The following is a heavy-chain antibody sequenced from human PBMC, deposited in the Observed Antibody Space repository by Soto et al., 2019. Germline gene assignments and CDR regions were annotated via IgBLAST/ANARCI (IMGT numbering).Heavy chain of an antibody. CDR2: IWYDGSNK. CDR1: GFTFSSYG. D-gene: IGHD6-13*01. CDR3: ARDCSSYSSSWYSDY. V-gene: IGHV3-33*01. J-gene: IGHJ4*02. Sequence: QVPLVESGGGVVQPGRSLRLSCAASGFTFSSYGMHWVRQAPGKGLEWVAVIWYDGSNKYYADSVKGRFTISRDNSKNTLYLQMNSLRAEDTAVYYCARDCSSYSSSWYSDYWGQGTLVTVSS.